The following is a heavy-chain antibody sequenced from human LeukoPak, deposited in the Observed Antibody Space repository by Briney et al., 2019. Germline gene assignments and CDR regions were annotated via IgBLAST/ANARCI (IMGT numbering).Heavy chain of an antibody. J-gene: IGHJ6*02. Sequence: GGSLRLSCAVSGFTFSSYWMSWVRQAPGKGLEWVANIKKDGSEKYYVDSVKGRFTMSRDNAKHSLYLQMNSLRAEDTAVYYCARDRGGYCSGTSCSILWGQGTTVTVSS. CDR2: IKKDGSEK. V-gene: IGHV3-7*01. D-gene: IGHD2-2*01. CDR3: ARDRGGYCSGTSCSIL. CDR1: GFTFSSYW.